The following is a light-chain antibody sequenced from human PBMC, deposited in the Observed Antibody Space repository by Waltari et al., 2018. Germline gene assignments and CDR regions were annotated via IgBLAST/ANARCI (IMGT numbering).Light chain of an antibody. CDR2: GKN. V-gene: IGLV3-19*01. J-gene: IGLJ3*02. Sequence: SSELTQDPAVSVALGQTVRLSCQGDSLRNYYASWYQQKPGQAPVLVIYGKNNRPSGIPDRFSGSSSGNTASLTITGAQAEDEADYYCNSRDSSGNHLGVFGGGTKLTVL. CDR1: SLRNYY. CDR3: NSRDSSGNHLGV.